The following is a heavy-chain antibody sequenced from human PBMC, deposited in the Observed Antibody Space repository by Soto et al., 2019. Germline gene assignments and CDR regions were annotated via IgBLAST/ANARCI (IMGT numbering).Heavy chain of an antibody. D-gene: IGHD3-3*01. CDR3: ARQSPYYDFWSGYYTGPWFDP. Sequence: GASVKVSCKASGYTFTSYDINWVRQATGQGLEWMGWMNPNSGNTGYAQKLQGRDTMTRNTSISTAKKEQSNLKYENKDMNKCARQSPYYDFWSGYYTGPWFDPWGQGTLVTVSS. J-gene: IGHJ5*02. CDR1: GYTFTSYD. CDR2: MNPNSGNT. V-gene: IGHV1-8*01.